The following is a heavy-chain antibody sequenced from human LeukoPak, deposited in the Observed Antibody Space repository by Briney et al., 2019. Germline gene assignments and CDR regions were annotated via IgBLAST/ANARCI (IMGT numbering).Heavy chain of an antibody. CDR1: GYTFTSYY. V-gene: IGHV1-46*01. CDR3: ARCSGGSCYLSDAFDI. D-gene: IGHD2-15*01. Sequence: ASVKVSCKASGYTFTSYYMHWVRQAPGQGLEWMGIINPSGGSTSYAQKFQGRVTMTRDTSTSTVYMELSSLRSEDTAVYYCARCSGGSCYLSDAFDIWGQGTMVTVSS. J-gene: IGHJ3*02. CDR2: INPSGGST.